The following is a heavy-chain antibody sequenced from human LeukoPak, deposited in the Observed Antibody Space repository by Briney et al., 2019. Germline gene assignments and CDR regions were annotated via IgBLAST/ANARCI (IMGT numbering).Heavy chain of an antibody. CDR3: ARDRDDYGANGGMDV. Sequence: GGSLRLSCAASGFTVSSNYMSWVRQATGKGLEWVSAIGTAGDTYYPGSVKGRFTISRENAKNSLYLQMNSLRAGDKAVYYCARDRDDYGANGGMDVWGQGTTVTVSS. CDR2: IGTAGDT. J-gene: IGHJ6*02. V-gene: IGHV3-13*01. CDR1: GFTVSSNY. D-gene: IGHD4-17*01.